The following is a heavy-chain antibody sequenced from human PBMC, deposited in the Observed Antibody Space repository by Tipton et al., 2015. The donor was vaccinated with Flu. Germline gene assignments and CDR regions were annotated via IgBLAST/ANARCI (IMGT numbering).Heavy chain of an antibody. CDR2: IRNDGTTK. Sequence: SLRLSCAASGFNFNNYGIHWVCQAPGKGLEWVAFIRNDGTTKYYADSVKGRFSVSRDNPKNILYLQMNSLSANDTAVYYCFVISLGFWGQGILVAVSS. CDR3: FVISLGF. V-gene: IGHV3-30*02. CDR1: GFNFNNYG. J-gene: IGHJ4*02. D-gene: IGHD3-3*02.